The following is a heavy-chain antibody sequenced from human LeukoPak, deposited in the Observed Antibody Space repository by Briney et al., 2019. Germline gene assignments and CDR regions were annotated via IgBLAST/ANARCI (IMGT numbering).Heavy chain of an antibody. Sequence: SETLSLTCTVSGGSISSGGYYWSWIRQHPGKGLEWIGYIYYSGSTYYNPSLKSRVTISVDTSKNQFSLKLSSVTAADTAVYYCARDCGSGYSCGEAFDILGQGTMVTVSS. CDR1: GGSISSGGYY. CDR2: IYYSGST. CDR3: ARDCGSGYSCGEAFDI. D-gene: IGHD3-3*01. J-gene: IGHJ3*02. V-gene: IGHV4-31*03.